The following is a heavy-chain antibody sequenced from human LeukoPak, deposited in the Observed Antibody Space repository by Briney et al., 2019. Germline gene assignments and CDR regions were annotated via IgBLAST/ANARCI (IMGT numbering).Heavy chain of an antibody. Sequence: ASVKVSCKASGYTFTGYYMHWVRQAPGQGLEWMGGIIPIFGTANYAQKFQGRVTITADESTSTAYMELSSLRSEDTAVYYCARDDSSGYYYNYWGQGTLVTVSS. D-gene: IGHD3-22*01. CDR2: IIPIFGTA. V-gene: IGHV1-69*13. CDR1: GYTFTGYY. J-gene: IGHJ4*02. CDR3: ARDDSSGYYYNY.